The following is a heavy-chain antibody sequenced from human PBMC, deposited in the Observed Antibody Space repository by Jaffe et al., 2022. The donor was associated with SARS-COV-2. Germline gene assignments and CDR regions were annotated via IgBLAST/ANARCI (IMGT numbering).Heavy chain of an antibody. CDR1: GFSLSNARMG. CDR2: IFSNDEK. D-gene: IGHD1-1*01. Sequence: QVTLKESGPVVVKPTETLTLTCTVSGFSLSNARMGVTWIRQPPGKALEWLAHIFSNDEKSYSTSLNGRLTISKDTSKGQVVLIMTNMGPVDTATYYCARVPTGHPSGYFYYYMDVWGKGTTVTVS. CDR3: ARVPTGHPSGYFYYYMDV. V-gene: IGHV2-26*01. J-gene: IGHJ6*03.